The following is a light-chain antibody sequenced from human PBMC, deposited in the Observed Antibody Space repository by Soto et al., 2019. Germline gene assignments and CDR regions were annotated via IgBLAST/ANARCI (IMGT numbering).Light chain of an antibody. CDR1: SSDFCGYYS. V-gene: IGLV2-14*01. CDR2: EVT. CDR3: SSYRAGSPPYYL. J-gene: IGLJ1*01. Sequence: LTQPSSVPVSPVQSVTFSVPGTSSDFCGYYSVSWYQQHPGKAPKLMIYEVTNRPSGVSNRFSGSKSGNTASLTISGLQAEDESDYYCSSYRAGSPPYYLFGTGNKGTV.